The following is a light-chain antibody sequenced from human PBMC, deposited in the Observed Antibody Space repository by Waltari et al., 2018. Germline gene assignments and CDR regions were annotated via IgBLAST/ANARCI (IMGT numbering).Light chain of an antibody. CDR1: EHDVGAYNF. CDR2: EVS. V-gene: IGLV2-14*01. J-gene: IGLJ1*01. Sequence: QSALTQPASVSGSPGQSITLSCSGTEHDVGAYNFVSWYQQHPGKAPHLIIYEVSNRPSGISNRFSASKSGNTASLTISGLQAEDEADYYCSSYTTSSAPGVFGTGTRVTVL. CDR3: SSYTTSSAPGV.